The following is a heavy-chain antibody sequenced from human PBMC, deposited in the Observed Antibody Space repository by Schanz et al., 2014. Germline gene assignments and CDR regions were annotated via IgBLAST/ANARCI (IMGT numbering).Heavy chain of an antibody. Sequence: GGSLRLSCAASGFSFSDYYMSWIRQAPGKGLEWISFINTGSNYINYTDSVKGRFTISRDNSKNTVHLQMNSLRAEDTAVYYCAKQHIVRGVIYLNWFDSWGQGTLVTVSS. D-gene: IGHD3-10*01. CDR2: INTGSNYI. J-gene: IGHJ5*01. CDR1: GFSFSDYY. V-gene: IGHV3-11*06. CDR3: AKQHIVRGVIYLNWFDS.